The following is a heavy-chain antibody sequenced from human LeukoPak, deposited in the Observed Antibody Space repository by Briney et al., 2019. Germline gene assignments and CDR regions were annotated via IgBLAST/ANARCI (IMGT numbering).Heavy chain of an antibody. Sequence: SVKVSCKASGGTFSSYAISWVRQAPRQGLEWMGRIIPIFGIANYAQKFQGRVTITADKSTSTAYMELSSLRSEDTAVYYCARLDSSGWYYFDYWGQGTLVTVSS. CDR3: ARLDSSGWYYFDY. J-gene: IGHJ4*02. D-gene: IGHD6-19*01. V-gene: IGHV1-69*04. CDR1: GGTFSSYA. CDR2: IIPIFGIA.